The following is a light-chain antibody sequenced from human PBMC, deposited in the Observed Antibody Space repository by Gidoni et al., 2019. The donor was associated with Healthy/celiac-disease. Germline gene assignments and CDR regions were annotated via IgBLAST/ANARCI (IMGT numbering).Light chain of an antibody. J-gene: IGKJ2*01. CDR3: QQRRNWHTEYT. V-gene: IGKV3-11*01. CDR1: QSVSSY. CDR2: DAS. Sequence: EIVFTHSPATLSLSPVERATRSCRASQSVSSYLPWYKQKPGQAPRLLIYDASDRATGNPARFSGSGSGTDFTLTISSLEPEDFAVYDCQQRRNWHTEYTFGQGTKLEIK.